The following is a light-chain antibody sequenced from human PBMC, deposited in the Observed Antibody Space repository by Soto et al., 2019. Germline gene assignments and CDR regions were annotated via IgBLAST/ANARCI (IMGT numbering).Light chain of an antibody. CDR1: SSDVGGYNY. J-gene: IGLJ1*01. Sequence: QSALTQPASVSGAPERSIRISCTGTSSDVGGYNYVSWYQHHPGKAPKLIIYDVSNRPSGVSIRFSASKSDNTASLTISGLQPEDEADYHCSSYTTSNTRQIVFGTGTNVTV. CDR3: SSYTTSNTRQIV. V-gene: IGLV2-14*03. CDR2: DVS.